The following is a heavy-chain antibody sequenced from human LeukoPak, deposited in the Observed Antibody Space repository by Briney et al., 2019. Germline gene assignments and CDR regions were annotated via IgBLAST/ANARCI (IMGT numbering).Heavy chain of an antibody. CDR2: INSDGSST. Sequence: GGSLRLSCAASGFTFNSYWMHWVRQAPGKGLVWVSRINSDGSSTSYADSVKGRFTISRDNAKNTLYLQMNSLRAEDTAVYYCAREGPINNGDLDYWGQGTLVTVSS. CDR3: AREGPINNGDLDY. J-gene: IGHJ4*02. CDR1: GFTFNSYW. V-gene: IGHV3-74*01. D-gene: IGHD1/OR15-1a*01.